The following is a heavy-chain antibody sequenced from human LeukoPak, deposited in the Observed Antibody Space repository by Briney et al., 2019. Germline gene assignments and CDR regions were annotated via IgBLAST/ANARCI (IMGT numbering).Heavy chain of an antibody. D-gene: IGHD6-13*01. CDR3: ARHDGSSWYYFDY. Sequence: PSETLSLTCTVSGGSISSSSYYWGWIRQPPGKGLEWIGSIYYSGSTYYNPSLKSRVTISVDTSKNQFSLKLSSVTAADTAVYCCARHDGSSWYYFDYWGQGTLVTVSS. V-gene: IGHV4-39*01. CDR1: GGSISSSSYY. J-gene: IGHJ4*02. CDR2: IYYSGST.